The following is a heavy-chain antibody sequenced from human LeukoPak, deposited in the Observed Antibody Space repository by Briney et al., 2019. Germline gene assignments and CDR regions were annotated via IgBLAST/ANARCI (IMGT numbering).Heavy chain of an antibody. CDR1: GGSISRHF. CDR3: ARLLANDSSGDPDTFDM. D-gene: IGHD3-22*01. Sequence: SETLSLTCSVSGGSISRHFWSWIRQPPGKGLDWIAFIHYSGRTKYNPSLQSRVTISIDTSENNFSLKLTSVTAADTAMYYCARLLANDSSGDPDTFDMWGQGTVVSVSS. CDR2: IHYSGRT. V-gene: IGHV4-59*11. J-gene: IGHJ3*02.